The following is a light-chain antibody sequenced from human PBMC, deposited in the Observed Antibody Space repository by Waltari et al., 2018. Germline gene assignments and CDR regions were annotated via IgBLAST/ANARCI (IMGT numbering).Light chain of an antibody. CDR1: RSDSGGHDY. V-gene: IGLV2-14*03. CDR3: SSYSTSSSLIL. CDR2: DVN. J-gene: IGLJ2*01. Sequence: QSALSQPASVSGSPGQSITISCTGARSDSGGHDYVSWSQQHPGKAPKLIIRDVNNRPSGVSNRFSGSKSGNTASLTISGLQAEDEADYYCSSYSTSSSLILFGEGTKVTVL.